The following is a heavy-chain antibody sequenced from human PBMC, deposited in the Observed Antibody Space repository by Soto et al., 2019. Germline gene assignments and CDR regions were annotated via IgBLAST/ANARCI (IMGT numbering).Heavy chain of an antibody. CDR1: GYTLTELS. J-gene: IGHJ4*02. Sequence: QVQLVQSGAEVKKPGASVKVSCKVSGYTLTELSMHWVRQAPGKGLEWMGGFDPEDGETIYAQKFQGRVTMTEDTSTDTAYMELRSLRSEDTAVYYCATGLPPPQITMVRGVIFDYWGQGTLVTVSS. CDR3: ATGLPPPQITMVRGVIFDY. CDR2: FDPEDGET. D-gene: IGHD3-10*01. V-gene: IGHV1-24*01.